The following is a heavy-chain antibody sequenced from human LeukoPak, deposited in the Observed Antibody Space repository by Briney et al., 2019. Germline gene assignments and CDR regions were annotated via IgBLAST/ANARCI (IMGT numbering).Heavy chain of an antibody. D-gene: IGHD3-3*01. Sequence: PGGSLRLSCAASGFTFSNYWIHWVRQAPGKGLVWVSRINPAGNYANYADSVKGRFTISRDNAKNTVHLQMNSLRAEDTALFYCVRDWDHYDFDSWGQGTLVTVSS. CDR1: GFTFSNYW. V-gene: IGHV3-74*01. CDR3: VRDWDHYDFDS. J-gene: IGHJ5*01. CDR2: INPAGNYA.